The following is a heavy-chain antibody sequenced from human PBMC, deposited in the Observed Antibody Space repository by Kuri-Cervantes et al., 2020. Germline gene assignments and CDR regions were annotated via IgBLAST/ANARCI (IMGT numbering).Heavy chain of an antibody. CDR3: ARRFNNHHKYYYYGMDV. CDR2: IIPIFGTA. V-gene: IGHV1-69*13. J-gene: IGHJ6*02. CDR1: GDTFSSYA. Sequence: SVKVSCKASGDTFSSYAISWVRQAPGQGLEWMGGIIPIFGTANYAQKFQGRVTITADESTSTAYMELSSLRSEDTAVYYCARRFNNHHKYYYYGMDVWGQGTTVTVSS. D-gene: IGHD1-14*01.